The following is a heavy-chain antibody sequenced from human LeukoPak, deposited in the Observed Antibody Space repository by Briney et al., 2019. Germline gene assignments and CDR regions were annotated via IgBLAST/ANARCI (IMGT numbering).Heavy chain of an antibody. CDR1: GFTFSSYA. J-gene: IGHJ3*02. Sequence: GGSLRLSCAASGFTFSSYAMHWVRQAPGKGLEGVAVISYDGSNKYYADSVKDRFTISRDNSKNTPYLQMNSLRAEDTAVYYCARSSGTDAFDIWGQGTMVTVSS. V-gene: IGHV3-30*04. D-gene: IGHD3-3*01. CDR3: ARSSGTDAFDI. CDR2: ISYDGSNK.